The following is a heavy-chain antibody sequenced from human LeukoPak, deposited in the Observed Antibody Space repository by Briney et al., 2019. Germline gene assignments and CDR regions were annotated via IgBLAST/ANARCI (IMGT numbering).Heavy chain of an antibody. CDR1: GFTFSSYG. V-gene: IGHV3-33*01. CDR3: ARAWGEQWLVMVY. Sequence: PGGSLRLSCAASGFTFSSYGTHWVRQAPGKGLEWVAVIWYDGSNKYYADSVKGRFTISRDNSKNTLYLQMNSLRAEDTAVYYCARAWGEQWLVMVYWGQGTLVTVSS. D-gene: IGHD6-19*01. CDR2: IWYDGSNK. J-gene: IGHJ4*02.